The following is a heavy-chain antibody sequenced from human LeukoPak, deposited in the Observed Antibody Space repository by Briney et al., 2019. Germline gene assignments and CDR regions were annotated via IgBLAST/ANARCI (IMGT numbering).Heavy chain of an antibody. V-gene: IGHV4-39*01. Sequence: PSETLSLTCTVSGGSISSSSYYWGWIRQPPGKGLKWIGSIYYSGSTYYNPSLKSRVTISVDTSKNQFSLKLSSVTAADTAVYYCARVQNILGFPDFDYWGQGTLVTVSS. J-gene: IGHJ4*02. CDR1: GGSISSSSYY. CDR3: ARVQNILGFPDFDY. CDR2: IYYSGST. D-gene: IGHD2/OR15-2a*01.